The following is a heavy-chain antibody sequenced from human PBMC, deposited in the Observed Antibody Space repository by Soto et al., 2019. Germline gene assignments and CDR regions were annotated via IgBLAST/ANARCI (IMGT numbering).Heavy chain of an antibody. J-gene: IGHJ5*02. V-gene: IGHV1-2*04. Sequence: ASVKVSCKASGYTFTGYYMHWVRQAPGQGLEWMGWINPNSGGTNYAQKFQGWVTMTRDTSISTAYMELSRLRSDDTAVDYCARGGCTNGLCSSNWFDPWGQGTLVTVSS. CDR2: INPNSGGT. CDR3: ARGGCTNGLCSSNWFDP. D-gene: IGHD2-8*01. CDR1: GYTFTGYY.